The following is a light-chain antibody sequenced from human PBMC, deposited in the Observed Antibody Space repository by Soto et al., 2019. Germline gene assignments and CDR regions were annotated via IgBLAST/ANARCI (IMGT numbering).Light chain of an antibody. V-gene: IGKV1-39*01. CDR2: SAS. Sequence: IQLTQSPSSLSASVGDRVTITCRASQGIGSYLAWYQQKPGRAPKLLIYSASSLQSGIPSRFSGSGSGTDFTDFTLTISSLQPEDFATYYCQQTYMTPITFGQGTRLEI. J-gene: IGKJ5*01. CDR1: QGIGSY. CDR3: QQTYMTPIT.